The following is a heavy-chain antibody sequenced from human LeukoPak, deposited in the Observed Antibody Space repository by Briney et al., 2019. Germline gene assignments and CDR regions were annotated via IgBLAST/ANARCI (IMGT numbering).Heavy chain of an antibody. CDR2: INHSGST. J-gene: IGHJ6*03. CDR3: ASSYYYYYMDV. V-gene: IGHV4-34*01. Sequence: SETLSLTCAVYGGSFSGYYWSWIRQPPGKGLEWIGEINHSGSTNYNPSLKSRVTMSVDTSKNQFSLKLSSVTAADTAVYYCASSYYYYYMDVWGKGTTVTISS. CDR1: GGSFSGYY.